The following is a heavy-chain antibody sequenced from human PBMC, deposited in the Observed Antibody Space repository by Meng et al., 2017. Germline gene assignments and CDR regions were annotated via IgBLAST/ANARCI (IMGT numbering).Heavy chain of an antibody. D-gene: IGHD3-9*01. J-gene: IGHJ4*02. V-gene: IGHV3-15*01. CDR1: GFYFSNAW. CDR2: IKSNTDGGTA. CDR3: TWDDKAVSDY. Sequence: VRLGESGGDLVKPGGSLRPSCAASGFYFSNAWMSWVRQAPGKGLEWVGRIKSNTDGGTAEYAAPVTGRFTISRDDSKSTLYLQMSGLRIDDTGVYYCTWDDKAVSDYWGQGTLVTVSS.